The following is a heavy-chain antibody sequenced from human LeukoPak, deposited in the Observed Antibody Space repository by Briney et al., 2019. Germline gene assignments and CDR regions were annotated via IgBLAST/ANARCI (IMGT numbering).Heavy chain of an antibody. CDR3: ATLRLLVPED. CDR2: VSGSSTTT. CDR1: GFTFSTYA. Sequence: GGSLRLSCAASGFTFSTYAMAWVRQAPGKGLEWVSTVSGSSTTTYYADSVKGRFTISRDNSENALSLQMNSLRDEDTAIYYCATLRLLVPEDWGQGALVTVSS. V-gene: IGHV3-23*01. J-gene: IGHJ4*02. D-gene: IGHD6-6*01.